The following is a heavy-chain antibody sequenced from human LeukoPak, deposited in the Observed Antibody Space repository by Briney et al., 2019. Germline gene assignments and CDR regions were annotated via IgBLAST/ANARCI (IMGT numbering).Heavy chain of an antibody. CDR1: GYTFTNYG. J-gene: IGHJ4*02. D-gene: IGHD3-3*01. V-gene: IGHV1-18*01. CDR3: ARDSGETGFWSGSYFDY. Sequence: ASVKVSCKTSGYTFTNYGINWVRQAPGQGLEWMGWISAYNGNTNSAQKLQGRVTMTRDTSISTAYMELSRLRSDDTAVYYCARDSGETGFWSGSYFDYWGQGTLVTVSS. CDR2: ISAYNGNT.